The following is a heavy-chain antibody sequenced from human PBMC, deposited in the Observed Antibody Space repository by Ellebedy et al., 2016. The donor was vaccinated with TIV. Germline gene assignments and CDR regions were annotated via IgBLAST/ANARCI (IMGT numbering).Heavy chain of an antibody. CDR1: GYTFTSYD. D-gene: IGHD3-22*01. CDR3: ARDGGPDFDSSGYYPLC. V-gene: IGHV1-46*01. Sequence: ASVKVSXXASGYTFTSYDINWVRQAAGQGLEWMGIINPSGGSTGYAQKFQGRVTMTRDTSTSTVYMKLSSLRSEDTAVYYCARDGGPDFDSSGYYPLCWGQGTLVTVSS. J-gene: IGHJ4*02. CDR2: INPSGGST.